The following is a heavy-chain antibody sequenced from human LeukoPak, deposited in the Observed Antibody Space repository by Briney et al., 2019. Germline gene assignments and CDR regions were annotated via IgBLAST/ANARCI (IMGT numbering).Heavy chain of an antibody. D-gene: IGHD2-15*01. CDR1: GYSISTGYY. Sequence: SETLSLTCTVSGYSISTGYYWDWIRQPPGKGLEWIGTFYHGGNTYYNPSLKSRLTISIETSKNQLSLKVRSVTAADTAVYYCARLVGAANYWGQGTLVTVSS. CDR3: ARLVGAANY. CDR2: FYHGGNT. V-gene: IGHV4-38-2*02. J-gene: IGHJ4*02.